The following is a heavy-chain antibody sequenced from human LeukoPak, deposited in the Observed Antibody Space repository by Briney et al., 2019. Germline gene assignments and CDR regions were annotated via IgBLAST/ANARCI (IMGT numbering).Heavy chain of an antibody. Sequence: SGGSLRLSCAASGFSFSDYAIYWVRQTPGKGLEWVSSINWDGITTAYAGSVKGRFTISRDNAKNSLYLQMNSVRAEDTALYYCARGGRDSNWFDSWGQGTLVTVSS. V-gene: IGHV3-20*04. CDR2: INWDGITT. CDR1: GFSFSDYA. D-gene: IGHD1-26*01. J-gene: IGHJ5*01. CDR3: ARGGRDSNWFDS.